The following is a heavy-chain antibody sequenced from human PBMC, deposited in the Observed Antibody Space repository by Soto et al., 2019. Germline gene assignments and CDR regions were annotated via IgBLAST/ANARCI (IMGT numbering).Heavy chain of an antibody. V-gene: IGHV4-39*01. D-gene: IGHD6-13*01. CDR1: GGSISSSSYY. CDR2: IYYSGST. CDR3: ARHVIYSSSLLDP. Sequence: PSETLSLTCTVSGGSISSSSYYWGWIRQPPGKGLEWIGSIYYSGSTYYNPSLKSRVTISVDTSKNQFSLKLSSVTAADTAVYYCARHVIYSSSLLDPWGQGTLVTVSS. J-gene: IGHJ5*02.